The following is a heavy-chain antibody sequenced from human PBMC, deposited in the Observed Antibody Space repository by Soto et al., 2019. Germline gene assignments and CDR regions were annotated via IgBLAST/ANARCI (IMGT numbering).Heavy chain of an antibody. CDR3: ARTAAAGKYYYGTDV. Sequence: GESLKISCKGSGYSFTSYWIGWVRQMPGKGLEWMGIIYPDDSDTRYSPSFQGQVTISADKSISTAYLQWSSLKASDTAMYYCARTAAAGKYYYGTDVWGQGTTVTVSS. CDR1: GYSFTSYW. CDR2: IYPDDSDT. J-gene: IGHJ6*02. D-gene: IGHD6-13*01. V-gene: IGHV5-51*01.